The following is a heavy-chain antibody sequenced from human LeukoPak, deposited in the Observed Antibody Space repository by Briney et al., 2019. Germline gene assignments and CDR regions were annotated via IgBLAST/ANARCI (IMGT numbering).Heavy chain of an antibody. CDR1: GGSFSSYY. V-gene: IGHV4-4*09. D-gene: IGHD6-13*01. CDR3: ARSGGSRGDAFDI. J-gene: IGHJ3*02. CDR2: IYTSGST. Sequence: SETLSLTCTVSGGSFSSYYWSWIRQPPGKGLEWIGYIYTSGSTNYNPSLKSRVTISVDTSKNQFSLKLSSVTAADTAVYYCARSGGSRGDAFDIWGQGTMVTVSS.